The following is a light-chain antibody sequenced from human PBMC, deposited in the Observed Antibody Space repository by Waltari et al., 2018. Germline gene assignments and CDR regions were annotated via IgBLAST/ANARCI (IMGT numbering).Light chain of an antibody. CDR1: QSRLSSYGKAY. V-gene: IGKV2-29*03. J-gene: IGKJ4*01. CDR3: MQATHLPLT. CDR2: EVS. Sequence: DVVMTQTQLSLSVTPGQPASIPCKSSQSRLSSYGKAYVYGYLERPGQSPQLLIYEVSSRFSGVPDSFSGSGSETDFTLKISRVEAEDVGIYYCMQATHLPLTFGGGTMVDIK.